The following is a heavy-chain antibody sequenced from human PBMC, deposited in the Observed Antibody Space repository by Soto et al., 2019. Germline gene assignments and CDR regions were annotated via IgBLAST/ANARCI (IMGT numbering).Heavy chain of an antibody. CDR1: GGTFSSYA. J-gene: IGHJ6*02. Sequence: EASVKVSCKASGGTFSSYAISWVRQAPGQGLEWMGGIIPIFGTANYAQKFQGRVTITADESTSTAYMELSSLRSEDTAVYYCARNEMATPGYYYYGMDVWGQGTTVTVSS. CDR2: IIPIFGTA. D-gene: IGHD2-15*01. V-gene: IGHV1-69*13. CDR3: ARNEMATPGYYYYGMDV.